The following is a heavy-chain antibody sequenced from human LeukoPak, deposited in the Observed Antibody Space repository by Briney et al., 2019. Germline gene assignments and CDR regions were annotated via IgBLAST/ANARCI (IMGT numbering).Heavy chain of an antibody. D-gene: IGHD3-10*01. J-gene: IGHJ6*03. CDR3: ARGCRTSEAGGIGSGSYCYYYYYMDV. CDR2: TRNKANSYTT. CDR1: GFTFSDHY. V-gene: IGHV3-72*01. Sequence: GGSLRLSCAASGFTFSDHYMDWVRQAPGKGLEWVGRTRNKANSYTTEYAASVKGRFTISRDDSKNSLYLQMNSLKTEDTAVYYCARGCRTSEAGGIGSGSYCYYYYYMDVWGKGTTVTVSS.